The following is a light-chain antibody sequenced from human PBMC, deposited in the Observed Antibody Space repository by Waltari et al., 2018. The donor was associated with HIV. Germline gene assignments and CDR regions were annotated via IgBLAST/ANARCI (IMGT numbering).Light chain of an antibody. CDR2: GKN. J-gene: IGLJ2*01. V-gene: IGLV3-19*01. CDR3: ACWDRSGDYIL. CDR1: SLRKYY. Sequence: SSELTQDPDVSVALGQTVKIAVLGDSLRKYYVSGYRLRPGQATQLLVYGKNSRPSGTPDRFSASSSGNRAFLTITGARAEDEADYYCACWDRSGDYILFGGGTSLTGL.